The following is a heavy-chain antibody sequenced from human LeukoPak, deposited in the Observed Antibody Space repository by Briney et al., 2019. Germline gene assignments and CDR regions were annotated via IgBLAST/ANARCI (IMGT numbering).Heavy chain of an antibody. CDR3: ARPYYYDSRIDP. V-gene: IGHV4-30-4*01. CDR2: TYYSGST. Sequence: SETLSLTCTVSGGSISSGDYYWSWIRQPPGKGLEWIGYTYYSGSTYYNPSLKNRISISVDTSKNQFSLNLSSVTAADTAVYYCARPYYYDSRIDPWGQGTLVTVSS. D-gene: IGHD3-22*01. J-gene: IGHJ5*02. CDR1: GGSISSGDYY.